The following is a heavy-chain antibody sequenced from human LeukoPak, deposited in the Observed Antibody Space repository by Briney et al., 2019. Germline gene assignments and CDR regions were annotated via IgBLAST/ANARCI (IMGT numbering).Heavy chain of an antibody. CDR2: INPNSGGT. J-gene: IGHJ3*02. Sequence: GASVTVSCKASGYTFTGYYIHLVRQAPGPGLEWMGWINPNSGGTNYAQKFQGRVTITRATSISTAYMELSRLRSDDTAVYYCAKVMGSGQWLVEREDFDIWGQGTMVTVSS. D-gene: IGHD6-19*01. V-gene: IGHV1-2*02. CDR1: GYTFTGYY. CDR3: AKVMGSGQWLVEREDFDI.